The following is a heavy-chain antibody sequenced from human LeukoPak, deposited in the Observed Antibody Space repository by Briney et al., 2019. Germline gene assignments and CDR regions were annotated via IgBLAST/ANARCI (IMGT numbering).Heavy chain of an antibody. CDR3: ARGLYYDTLTGKNWFDP. Sequence: PGGSLRLSCAASGFTFSSYSMNWVRQAPGKGLEWVSSISSSSTYIYYADSVKGRFTISRDNAKNSLYLQMNSLRAEDTAVYYCARGLYYDTLTGKNWFDPWGQGTLVTVSS. V-gene: IGHV3-21*01. J-gene: IGHJ5*02. CDR1: GFTFSSYS. D-gene: IGHD3-9*01. CDR2: ISSSSTYI.